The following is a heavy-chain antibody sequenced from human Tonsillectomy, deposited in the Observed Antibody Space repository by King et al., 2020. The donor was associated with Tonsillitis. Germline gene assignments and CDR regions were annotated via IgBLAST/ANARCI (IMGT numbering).Heavy chain of an antibody. D-gene: IGHD5-12*01. J-gene: IGHJ4*02. CDR1: GFTFSNYW. Sequence: VQLVESGGGLVQPGGSLRLSCAASGFTFSNYWMHWVRQAPGKGLVWVSRVNADGSSTSYVDSVKGRFTISRDNAKNTLYLQMNSLRAEDTAVYYCASGPIGDRVLTNYWGQGTLVTVSS. CDR3: ASGPIGDRVLTNY. CDR2: VNADGSST. V-gene: IGHV3-74*01.